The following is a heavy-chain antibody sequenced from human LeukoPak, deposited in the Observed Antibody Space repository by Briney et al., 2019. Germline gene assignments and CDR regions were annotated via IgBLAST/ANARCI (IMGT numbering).Heavy chain of an antibody. CDR3: AKDAIPVSGYSNYAQVDY. J-gene: IGHJ4*02. D-gene: IGHD4-11*01. CDR2: ISGSGGST. Sequence: GGSLRLSCAASGFTFSSDAMSWVRQAPGKGLEWVSAISGSGGSTYYADSVKGRFTISRDNSKNTLYLQMNSLRAEDTAVYYCAKDAIPVSGYSNYAQVDYWGQGTLVTVSS. CDR1: GFTFSSDA. V-gene: IGHV3-23*01.